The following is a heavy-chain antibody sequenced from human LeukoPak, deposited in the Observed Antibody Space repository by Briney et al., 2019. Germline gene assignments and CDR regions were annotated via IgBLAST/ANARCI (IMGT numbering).Heavy chain of an antibody. CDR3: ARQYRLGYCSSTSCYYFDY. CDR1: GYTFTGYY. J-gene: IGHJ4*02. V-gene: IGHV1-2*02. Sequence: ASVKVSCKASGYTFTGYYMHWVRQAPGQGLEWMGWINPNSGGTNYAQKSQGRVTMTRDTSISTAYMELSRLRSEDTAVYYCARQYRLGYCSSTSCYYFDYWGQGTLVTVSS. D-gene: IGHD2-2*01. CDR2: INPNSGGT.